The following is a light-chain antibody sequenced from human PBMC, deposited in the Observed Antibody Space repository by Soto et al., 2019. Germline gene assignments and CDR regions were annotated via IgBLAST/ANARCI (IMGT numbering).Light chain of an antibody. J-gene: IGKJ1*01. Sequence: EIVLTQSPGTLSLSPGERATLSCRASQTVSSSYLAWYQQKPGQAPRLLIYGASGRATGIPDRFSGSGSATDFTLTISRLEPEDFAVYYCQQYGNSPWTFGQGTKVDIK. CDR3: QQYGNSPWT. CDR2: GAS. CDR1: QTVSSSY. V-gene: IGKV3-20*01.